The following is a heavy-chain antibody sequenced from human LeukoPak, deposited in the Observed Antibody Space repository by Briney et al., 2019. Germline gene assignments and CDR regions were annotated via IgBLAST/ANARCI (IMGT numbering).Heavy chain of an antibody. CDR1: GFTFSNFV. CDR3: AVHSSGYYYIDY. D-gene: IGHD3-22*01. CDR2: ISTSGSYT. Sequence: PGGSLRLSCAASGFTFSNFVMSWVRQAPGKGLEWVSAISTSGSYTYYADSVKGRFTISRDNSKNTLYLEMNSLRAEDTAVYYCAVHSSGYYYIDYWGQGTLVTVSS. V-gene: IGHV3-23*01. J-gene: IGHJ4*02.